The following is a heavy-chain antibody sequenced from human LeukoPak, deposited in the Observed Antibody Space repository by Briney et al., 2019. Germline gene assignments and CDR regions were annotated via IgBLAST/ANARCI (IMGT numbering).Heavy chain of an antibody. J-gene: IGHJ3*02. V-gene: IGHV3-53*01. Sequence: PGGSLRLSCAASGFTFSGYWMTWVRQAPGKGLEWVSVIYTGGDTYYADSVKGRFTISRDNSKNTVYLQMNSLRAEDTAVYYCARDKFQRGDAFDIWGQGTMVTVSS. CDR1: GFTFSGYW. CDR2: IYTGGDT. CDR3: ARDKFQRGDAFDI.